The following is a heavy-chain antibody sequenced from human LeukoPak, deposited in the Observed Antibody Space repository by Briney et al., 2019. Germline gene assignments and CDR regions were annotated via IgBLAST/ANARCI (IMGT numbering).Heavy chain of an antibody. CDR1: GGSIGSYY. CDR2: IYNSGST. V-gene: IGHV4-59*01. D-gene: IGHD6-19*01. Sequence: SGTLSLTCTVSGGSIGSYYWSWIRQPPGKGLEWIGVIYNSGSTNYNASLKSRVTISVDTSKNQFSLKLNSVTAADTAMYYCARSSGWYWAFDYWGQGTLVTV. CDR3: ARSSGWYWAFDY. J-gene: IGHJ4*02.